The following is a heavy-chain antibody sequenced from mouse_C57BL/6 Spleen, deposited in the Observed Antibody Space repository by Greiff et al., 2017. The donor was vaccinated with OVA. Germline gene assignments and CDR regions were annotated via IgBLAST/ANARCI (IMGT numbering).Heavy chain of an antibody. CDR3: AEDYDESSAMDY. CDR1: GYTFTSYW. J-gene: IGHJ4*01. D-gene: IGHD2-4*01. CDR2: IDPNSGGT. Sequence: QVHVKQPGAELVKPGASVKLSCKASGYTFTSYWMHWVKQRPGRGLEWIGRIDPNSGGTKYNEKFKSKATLTVDKPSSTAYMQLSSLTSEDSAVYYCAEDYDESSAMDYWGQGTSVTVSS. V-gene: IGHV1-72*01.